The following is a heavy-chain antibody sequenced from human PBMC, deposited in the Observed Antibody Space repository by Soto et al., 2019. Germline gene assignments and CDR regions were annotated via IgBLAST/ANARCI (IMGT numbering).Heavy chain of an antibody. CDR3: ASTEYSSSYYYYGMDV. CDR1: GYSFTSYW. J-gene: IGHJ6*02. CDR2: IDPSDSYT. V-gene: IGHV5-10-1*01. Sequence: PGESLKISCKGSGYSFTSYWISWVRQMPGKGLEWMGRIDPSDSYTNYSPSFQGHVTISADKSISTAYLQWSSLKASDTAMYYCASTEYSSSYYYYGMDVWGQGTTVTVSS. D-gene: IGHD6-6*01.